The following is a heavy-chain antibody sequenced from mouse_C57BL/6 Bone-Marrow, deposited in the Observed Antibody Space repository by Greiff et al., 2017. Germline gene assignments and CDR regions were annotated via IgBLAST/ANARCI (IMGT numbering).Heavy chain of an antibody. Sequence: VQLQQSGAELVRPGASVKLSCTASGFNIKDDYIHWVKQRPEQGLEWIGWIDPGSGGTNYNEKFKGKATLTADKSSSTAYMQLSSLTSEDSAVYFCAIWLRRKGFAYWGQGTLVTVSA. J-gene: IGHJ3*01. CDR3: AIWLRRKGFAY. CDR2: IDPGSGGT. CDR1: GFNIKDDY. V-gene: IGHV14-4*01. D-gene: IGHD2-2*01.